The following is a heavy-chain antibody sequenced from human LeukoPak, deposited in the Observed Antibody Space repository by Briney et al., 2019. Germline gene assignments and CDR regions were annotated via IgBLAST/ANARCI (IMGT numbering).Heavy chain of an antibody. D-gene: IGHD5-18*01. CDR2: MNPNSGNT. CDR1: GYTSTSYD. V-gene: IGHV1-8*01. Sequence: ASVKVSCKASGYTSTSYDINWVRQATGQGLEWMGWMNPNSGNTGYAQKFQGRVTMTRNTSISTAYMELSSLRSEDTAVYYCARGGWIQLWKNWFDPWGQGTLVTVSS. J-gene: IGHJ5*02. CDR3: ARGGWIQLWKNWFDP.